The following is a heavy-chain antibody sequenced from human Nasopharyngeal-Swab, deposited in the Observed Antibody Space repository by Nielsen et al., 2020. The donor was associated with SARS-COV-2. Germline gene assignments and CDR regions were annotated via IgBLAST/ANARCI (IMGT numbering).Heavy chain of an antibody. CDR1: GVTVSSNY. CDR3: ASACSSTSCYGEGEN. J-gene: IGHJ4*02. CDR2: IYSGGST. D-gene: IGHD2-2*01. Sequence: GGSLRLSCAASGVTVSSNYMSWVRQAPGKGLEWVSVIYSGGSTYYADSVKGRFTISRDNSKNTLYLQMNSLRAEDTAVYYCASACSSTSCYGEGENWGQGTLVTVSS. V-gene: IGHV3-53*01.